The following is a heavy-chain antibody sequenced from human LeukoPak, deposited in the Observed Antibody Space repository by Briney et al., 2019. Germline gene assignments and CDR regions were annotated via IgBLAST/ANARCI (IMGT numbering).Heavy chain of an antibody. J-gene: IGHJ4*02. CDR3: ARGDRATYSYGYRVYYFDY. D-gene: IGHD5-18*01. Sequence: SETLSLTCTVSGYSISSGYYWGWIRQPPGKGLEWIGSIYHSGSTYYNPSLKSRVTISVDTSKNQFSLKLSSVTAADTAVYYCARGDRATYSYGYRVYYFDYWGQGTLVTVSS. CDR2: IYHSGST. V-gene: IGHV4-38-2*02. CDR1: GYSISSGYY.